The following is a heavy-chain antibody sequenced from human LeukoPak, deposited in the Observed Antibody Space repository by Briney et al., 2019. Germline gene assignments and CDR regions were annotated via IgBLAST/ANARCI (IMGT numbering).Heavy chain of an antibody. D-gene: IGHD6-25*01. J-gene: IGHJ4*02. CDR1: GFTFSNYA. V-gene: IGHV3-23*01. CDR2: ISNSGDAT. Sequence: GGSLRLSCAASGFTFSNYAMSWVRQAPGKGLEWVSTISNSGDATYYADSVKGRFTISRDNSKNTLYLQMNSLRAEDTAVYYCAREYSSAFDYWGQGTLVTVSS. CDR3: AREYSSAFDY.